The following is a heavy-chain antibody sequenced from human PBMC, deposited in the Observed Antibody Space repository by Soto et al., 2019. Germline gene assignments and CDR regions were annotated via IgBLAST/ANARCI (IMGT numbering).Heavy chain of an antibody. J-gene: IGHJ3*01. CDR1: GGSFSGYY. CDR2: IDWDDDE. CDR3: ARTPGVQYDSSGSADAFDV. D-gene: IGHD3-22*01. Sequence: TLSLTCAVYGGSFSGYYWSWIRQPPGKGLEWLARIDWDDDEFYSPSLRSRLTISKDTSKNQVVLTMTNMAPVDTATYYCARTPGVQYDSSGSADAFDVWGQGTMVTVSS. V-gene: IGHV2-70*16.